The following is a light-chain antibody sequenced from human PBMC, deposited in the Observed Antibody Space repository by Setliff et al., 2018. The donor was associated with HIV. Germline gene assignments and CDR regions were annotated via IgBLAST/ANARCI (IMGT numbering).Light chain of an antibody. J-gene: IGLJ1*01. CDR2: ENN. CDR1: SSNIEKNY. V-gene: IGLV1-51*02. CDR3: GAWDNSLSVYV. Sequence: QSVLTQPPSVSAAPGQKVTISCSGSSSNIEKNYVSWFQQAPGTAPELLIYENNKRPSGTPERVSASKSGTSATLGITGLQTGDEADYYCGAWDNSLSVYVFGSGTKVTVL.